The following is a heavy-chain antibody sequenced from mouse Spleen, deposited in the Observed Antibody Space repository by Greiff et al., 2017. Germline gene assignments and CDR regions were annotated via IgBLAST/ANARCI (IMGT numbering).Heavy chain of an antibody. D-gene: IGHD4-1*01. CDR2: IDPENGDT. CDR3: TTLTGTRDYFNY. CDR1: GFNIKDDY. V-gene: IGHV14-4*01. Sequence: VQLKESGAELVRPGASVKLSCTASGFNIKDDYMHWVKQRPEQGLEWIGWIDPENGDTEYASKFQGKATITADTSSNTAYLQLSSLTSEDTAVYYCTTLTGTRDYFNYWGQGTTLTVSS. J-gene: IGHJ2*01.